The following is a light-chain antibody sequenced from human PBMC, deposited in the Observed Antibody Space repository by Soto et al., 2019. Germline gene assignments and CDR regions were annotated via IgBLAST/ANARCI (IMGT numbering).Light chain of an antibody. CDR1: QSVLSSSNNKNY. J-gene: IGKJ4*01. CDR2: WAS. V-gene: IGKV4-1*01. Sequence: DIVMTQSPDSLAVSLGERATINCKSSQSVLSSSNNKNYLAWYQQKPGQSPKLLIYWASTRESGVPDRFSGSGSGTDFTLTISSLQAGDVAVYYCQQYYGTPLTFGGGTKVEIK. CDR3: QQYYGTPLT.